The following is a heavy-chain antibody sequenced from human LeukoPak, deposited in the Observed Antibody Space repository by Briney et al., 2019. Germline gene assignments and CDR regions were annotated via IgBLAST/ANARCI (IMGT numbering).Heavy chain of an antibody. Sequence: PSETLSLTCTVSGGSISSYYWSWIRQPPGKGLEWIGYIYYSGSTNYNPSLKSRVTISVDTSKNQFSLKLSSVTAADTAVYYCAREIVGAYYGSGYYMDVWGKGTTVTISS. J-gene: IGHJ6*03. CDR1: GGSISSYY. D-gene: IGHD3-10*01. CDR2: IYYSGST. CDR3: AREIVGAYYGSGYYMDV. V-gene: IGHV4-59*01.